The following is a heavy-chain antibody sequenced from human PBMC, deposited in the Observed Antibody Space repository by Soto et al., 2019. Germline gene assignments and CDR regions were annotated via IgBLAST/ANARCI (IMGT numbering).Heavy chain of an antibody. Sequence: PGGSLRLSCAASGFTFSNYAMDWVRQAPGKGLEWVALISYDGSDKYYADSVKGRFTISRDNSKNTLYLQMNSLRADDTAVYYCARAPGVQYYFDYWGQGTLFTVSS. V-gene: IGHV3-30-3*01. CDR1: GFTFSNYA. D-gene: IGHD2-8*01. J-gene: IGHJ4*02. CDR2: ISYDGSDK. CDR3: ARAPGVQYYFDY.